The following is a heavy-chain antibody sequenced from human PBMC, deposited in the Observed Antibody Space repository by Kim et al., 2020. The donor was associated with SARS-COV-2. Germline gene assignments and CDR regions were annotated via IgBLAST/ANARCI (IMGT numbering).Heavy chain of an antibody. CDR3: ARPNINYYDSSGYYQNAFDI. D-gene: IGHD3-22*01. CDR1: GFTFSSYG. V-gene: IGHV3-33*01. Sequence: GGSLRLSCTASGFTFSSYGMHWVRQAPGKGLEWVAVIWYDGSNKYYADSVKGRFTISRDNSKNTLYLQMNSLRAEDTAVYYCARPNINYYDSSGYYQNAFDIWGQGTMVTVSS. CDR2: IWYDGSNK. J-gene: IGHJ3*02.